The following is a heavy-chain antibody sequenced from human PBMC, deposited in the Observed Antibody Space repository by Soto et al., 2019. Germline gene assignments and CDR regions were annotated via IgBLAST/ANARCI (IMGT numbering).Heavy chain of an antibody. J-gene: IGHJ4*02. CDR1: GFTFSDYY. CDR3: ARYLCYYDSSGYFDF. Sequence: GGSLRLSCAASGFTFSDYYMSWIRQAPGKGLEWVSYISSSGDIMYYADSVKGRFTISRDNAKKSLYLQMNSLRAEDTAVYYCARYLCYYDSSGYFDFWGRGPLGTVPS. CDR2: ISSSGDIM. D-gene: IGHD3-22*01. V-gene: IGHV3-11*01.